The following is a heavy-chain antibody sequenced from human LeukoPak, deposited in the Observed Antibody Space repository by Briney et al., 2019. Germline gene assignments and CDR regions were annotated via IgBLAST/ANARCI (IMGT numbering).Heavy chain of an antibody. Sequence: GGSLRLSCAASGFNFRSYGMHWVRQAPGKGLEWVAVIWYDGSNKYYADSVKGRFTISRDNSKNTVYLQMNSLRAEDTAVYYCARHRAVAGTWPPFFFDYWGQGTLVTVSS. D-gene: IGHD6-19*01. J-gene: IGHJ4*02. V-gene: IGHV3-33*01. CDR3: ARHRAVAGTWPPFFFDY. CDR2: IWYDGSNK. CDR1: GFNFRSYG.